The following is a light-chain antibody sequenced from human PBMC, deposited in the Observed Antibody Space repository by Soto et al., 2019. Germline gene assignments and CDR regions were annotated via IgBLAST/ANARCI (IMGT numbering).Light chain of an antibody. CDR1: SSDVGGYNY. Sequence: QSALTQPPSASGSPGQSVTISCTGTSSDVGGYNYVSWYQQHPGKAPKLIIYEVSKRPSGVPDRFSGSKSGNTASLTVSGPQAEDEADYYCSSYAGSNNVFGTGTKVTVL. CDR3: SSYAGSNNV. CDR2: EVS. J-gene: IGLJ1*01. V-gene: IGLV2-8*01.